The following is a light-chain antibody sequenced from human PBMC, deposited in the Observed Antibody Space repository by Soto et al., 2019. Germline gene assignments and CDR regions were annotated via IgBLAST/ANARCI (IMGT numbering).Light chain of an antibody. CDR1: SSDVGGYNY. J-gene: IGLJ1*01. Sequence: QAVVTQPRSVSGSPGQSLTISCTGTSSDVGGYNYVSWYQQHPGKVPKLMIYDVTKQPSGVPDRFSGSKSGNTASLTISGLQSEDEADYYCCSHAGSYTYVFGTGTKLTVL. CDR2: DVT. V-gene: IGLV2-11*01. CDR3: CSHAGSYTYV.